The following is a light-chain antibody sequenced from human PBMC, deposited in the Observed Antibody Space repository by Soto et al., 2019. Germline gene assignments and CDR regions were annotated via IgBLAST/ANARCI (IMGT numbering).Light chain of an antibody. V-gene: IGLV2-14*01. Sequence: QSALTQPASVSGSPGQSITISCTGTSSDIGRYKFVSWFQQHPGKAPKLPIFEGTNRPSGVSNRFSGSKSGNTASLTISGLQAEDEAIYFCSSSTNTNTLVIFGGGT. CDR1: SSDIGRYKF. J-gene: IGLJ2*01. CDR2: EGT. CDR3: SSSTNTNTLVI.